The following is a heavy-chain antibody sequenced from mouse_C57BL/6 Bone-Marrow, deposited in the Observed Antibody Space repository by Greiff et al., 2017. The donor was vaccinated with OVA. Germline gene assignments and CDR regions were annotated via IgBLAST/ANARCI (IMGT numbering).Heavy chain of an antibody. J-gene: IGHJ3*01. Sequence: QVQLQQSGAELVRPGASVKLSCKASGYTFTDYYINWVKQRPGQGLEWIARIYPGSGNTYYNEKFKGKATLTAEKSSSTAYMQLSSLTSDDSAVYFCARSRDWGQGTLVTVSA. V-gene: IGHV1-76*01. CDR1: GYTFTDYY. CDR2: IYPGSGNT. CDR3: ARSRD.